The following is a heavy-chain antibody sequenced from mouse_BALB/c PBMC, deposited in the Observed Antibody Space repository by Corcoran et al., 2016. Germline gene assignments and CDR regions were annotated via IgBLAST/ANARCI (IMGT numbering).Heavy chain of an antibody. V-gene: IGHV9-3-1*01. CDR2: INTYTREP. CDR1: GYTFTNYG. CDR3: ARAPLHYYAMDY. J-gene: IGHJ4*01. Sequence: QIQLVQSGPELKKPGETVKISCKASGYTFTNYGMNWVKQAPGKGLKWMGWINTYTREPTYADDFKGRFAFSLETSASTAYLQINNLKNEDTATYFCARAPLHYYAMDYWGQGTSVTVSS. D-gene: IGHD6-1*01.